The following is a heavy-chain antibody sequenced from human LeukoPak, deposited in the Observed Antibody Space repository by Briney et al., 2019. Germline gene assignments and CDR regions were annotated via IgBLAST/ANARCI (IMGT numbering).Heavy chain of an antibody. CDR1: GGSLSSYY. CDR3: ARDLGATKTGNWFDP. D-gene: IGHD5-12*01. V-gene: IGHV4-59*01. CDR2: IYYSGST. J-gene: IGHJ5*02. Sequence: SETLSLTCTVSGGSLSSYYWSWIRQPPGKGLEWSGYIYYSGSTNYNPSLKSRVTISVDTSKNQFSLKLSSVTAADTAVYYCARDLGATKTGNWFDPWGQGTLVTVSS.